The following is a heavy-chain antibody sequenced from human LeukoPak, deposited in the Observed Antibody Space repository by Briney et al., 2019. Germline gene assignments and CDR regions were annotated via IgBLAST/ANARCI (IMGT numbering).Heavy chain of an antibody. CDR2: ISSSGSTI. D-gene: IGHD2/OR15-2a*01. CDR1: GFTFSDYY. Sequence: GGSLRLSCAASGFTFSDYYMSWIRQAPGKGLEWVSYISSSGSTIYYADSVKGRFTISRDNAKNSLYLQMDSLRAEDTAVYYCARDFFQAWFDYWGQGTLVTVSS. V-gene: IGHV3-11*01. CDR3: ARDFFQAWFDY. J-gene: IGHJ4*02.